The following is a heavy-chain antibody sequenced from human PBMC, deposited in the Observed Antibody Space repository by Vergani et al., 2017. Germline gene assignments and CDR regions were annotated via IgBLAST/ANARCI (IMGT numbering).Heavy chain of an antibody. CDR3: ARARTTVTTRIKNWYFDL. D-gene: IGHD4-17*01. J-gene: IGHJ2*01. CDR1: GGTFSSYA. V-gene: IGHV1-69*01. CDR2: IIPIFGTA. Sequence: QVQLVQSGAEVKKPGSSVKVSCKASGGTFSSYAISWVRQAPGQGLEWMGGIIPIFGTANYAQKFQGRVTITADESTSPAYMELSSLRSEDTAVYYCARARTTVTTRIKNWYFDLWGRGTLVTVSS.